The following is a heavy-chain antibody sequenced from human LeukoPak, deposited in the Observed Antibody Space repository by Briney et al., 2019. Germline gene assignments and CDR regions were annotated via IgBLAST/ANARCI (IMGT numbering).Heavy chain of an antibody. Sequence: PGGSLRLSCAASGFTFSSSAMNWVRQAPGKGLEWVSSINNVGSHIYYAGSVRGRFTISRDNAKNLLYLQMDSLRAEDTAVYYCARDFGTIVVVTAIVDWGQGTLVTVSS. J-gene: IGHJ4*02. CDR1: GFTFSSSA. CDR3: ARDFGTIVVVTAIVD. CDR2: INNVGSHI. D-gene: IGHD2-21*02. V-gene: IGHV3-21*01.